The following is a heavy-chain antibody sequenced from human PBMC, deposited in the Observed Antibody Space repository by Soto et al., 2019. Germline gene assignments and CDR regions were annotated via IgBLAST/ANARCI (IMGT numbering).Heavy chain of an antibody. CDR2: ISDSGST. CDR1: GASIGSGDDY. J-gene: IGHJ5*02. Sequence: SETLSLTCSVSGASIGSGDDYWTWIRQSPGKGLEWIGYISDSGSTFCNPSLRSRLTIALDTSKNHFSLKLNSVTAADTAVYYCAKYQPPEFGPWGQGIPVTVSS. CDR3: AKYQPPEFGP. D-gene: IGHD2-2*01. V-gene: IGHV4-30-4*08.